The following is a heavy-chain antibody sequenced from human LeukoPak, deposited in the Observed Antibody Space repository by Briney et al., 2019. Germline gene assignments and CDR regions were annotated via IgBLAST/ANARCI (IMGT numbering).Heavy chain of an antibody. CDR2: ISASGGST. CDR1: GFAFSSYA. CDR3: ARGGYSYGYMGYFDY. J-gene: IGHJ4*02. D-gene: IGHD5-18*01. Sequence: GGSLRLSCAASGFAFSSYAMAWVRQAPGKGLEWVSTISASGGSTYYADSVRGRFTISRDNSKNTLYLQMNSLRSDDTAVYYCARGGYSYGYMGYFDYWGQGTLVTVSS. V-gene: IGHV3-23*01.